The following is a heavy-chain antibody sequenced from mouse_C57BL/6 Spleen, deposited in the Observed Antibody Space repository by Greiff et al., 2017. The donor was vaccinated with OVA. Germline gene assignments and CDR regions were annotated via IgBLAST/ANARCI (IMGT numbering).Heavy chain of an antibody. Sequence: EVKLMESEGGLVQPGRSMKLSCTASGFTFSDYYMAWVRQVPEKGLEWVANINYDGSSTYYLDSLKSRFIISRYNAKNILYLQMSSLKSEDTATYYCARDLLFDYWGQGTTLTVSS. CDR1: GFTFSDYY. CDR2: INYDGSST. CDR3: ARDLLFDY. J-gene: IGHJ2*01. V-gene: IGHV5-16*01.